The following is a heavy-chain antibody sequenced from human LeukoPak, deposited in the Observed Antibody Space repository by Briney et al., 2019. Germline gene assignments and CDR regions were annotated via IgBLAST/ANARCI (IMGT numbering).Heavy chain of an antibody. CDR3: ARDGYCTNGVCYTADY. Sequence: GGSLRLSCAASGFTSSSYSMNWVRQAPGKGLEWVSSISSSSSYIYYADSVKGRFTISRDNAKNSLYLQMNSLRAEDTAVYYCARDGYCTNGVCYTADYWGQGTLVTVSS. CDR2: ISSSSSYI. D-gene: IGHD2-8*01. J-gene: IGHJ4*02. V-gene: IGHV3-21*01. CDR1: GFTSSSYS.